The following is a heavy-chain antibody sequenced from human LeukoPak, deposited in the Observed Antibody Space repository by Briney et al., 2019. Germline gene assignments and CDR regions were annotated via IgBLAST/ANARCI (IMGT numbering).Heavy chain of an antibody. CDR1: GGSISSGGYY. V-gene: IGHV4-31*03. CDR3: AREGCSGGSCYATSDAFDI. CDR2: IYYSGST. D-gene: IGHD2-15*01. J-gene: IGHJ3*02. Sequence: PSETLSLTCTVSGGSISSGGYYWSWIRQHPGKGLEWIGHIYYSGSTYYNPSLKSRVTISVDTSKNQFSLKPSSVTAADTAVYYCAREGCSGGSCYATSDAFDIWGQGTMVTVSS.